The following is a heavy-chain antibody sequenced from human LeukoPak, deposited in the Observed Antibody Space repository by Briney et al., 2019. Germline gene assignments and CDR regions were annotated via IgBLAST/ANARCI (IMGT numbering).Heavy chain of an antibody. D-gene: IGHD2-2*01. CDR3: TRLGYCSSTSCLDY. CDR1: GFTFSGSA. V-gene: IGHV3-73*01. J-gene: IGHJ4*02. CDR2: IRDKANSYAT. Sequence: GGSLRLSCAASGFTFSGSAIHWVRQASGKGLEWVSRIRDKANSYATAYAASVKGRFTISRDDSKNTAYLQMNSLRAEDTAVYYCTRLGYCSSTSCLDYWGQGTLVTVSS.